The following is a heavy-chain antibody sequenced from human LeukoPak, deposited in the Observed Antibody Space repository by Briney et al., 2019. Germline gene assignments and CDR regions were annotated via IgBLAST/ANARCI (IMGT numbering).Heavy chain of an antibody. CDR2: VFYSGST. Sequence: SETLSLTCTVSGYSISSGYYWAWIRQPPGKGLEWIGSVFYSGSTYYNPSLESRVTISADTSKNQFSLKLTSVTAADTAVFYCARQMGYYDYVWGSYRLDAFDIWGQGTVVTVSS. CDR3: ARQMGYYDYVWGSYRLDAFDI. V-gene: IGHV4-38-2*02. D-gene: IGHD3-16*02. J-gene: IGHJ3*02. CDR1: GYSISSGYY.